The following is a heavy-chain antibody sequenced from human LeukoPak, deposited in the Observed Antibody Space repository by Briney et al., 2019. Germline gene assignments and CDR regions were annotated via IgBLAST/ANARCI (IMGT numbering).Heavy chain of an antibody. V-gene: IGHV4-59*08. J-gene: IGHJ4*02. D-gene: IGHD5-12*01. CDR3: ASSRLPYYFDY. CDR2: IYYSGST. CDR1: GGSFSGYY. Sequence: SETLSLTCAVYGGSFSGYYWSWIRQPPGKGLEWIGYIYYSGSTNYNPSLKSRVTISVDTSKNQFSLKLSSVTAADTAVYYCASSRLPYYFDYWGQGTLVTVSS.